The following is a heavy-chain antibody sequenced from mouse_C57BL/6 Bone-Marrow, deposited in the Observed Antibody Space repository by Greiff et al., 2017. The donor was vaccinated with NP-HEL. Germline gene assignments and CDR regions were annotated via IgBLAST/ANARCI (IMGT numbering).Heavy chain of an antibody. V-gene: IGHV1-78*01. CDR1: GYTFTDYT. CDR2: ICSRDSST. Sequence: VQLQQSDAELVKPGASVKISCTASGYTFTDYTIHWMKQSPEQGLEWIGYICSRDSSTKYNEKFKGKATLTADKSSSTAYMQLNSLTSEDSAVYFCARSGLLRRSYNAMDYWGQGTSVTVSS. CDR3: ARSGLLRRSYNAMDY. D-gene: IGHD1-1*01. J-gene: IGHJ4*01.